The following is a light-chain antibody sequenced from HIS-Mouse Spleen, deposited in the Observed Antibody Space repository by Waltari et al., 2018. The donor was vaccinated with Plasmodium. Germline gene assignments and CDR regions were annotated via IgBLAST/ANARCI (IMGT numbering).Light chain of an antibody. J-gene: IGKJ4*01. CDR1: QDISNY. Sequence: DIPMTQSPSSLSATVGTRVTITCQASQDISNYLNWHQQKPGKAPKLQIYDASNLETGVPSRFSGSGSGTDFTFTISSLQPEDIATYYCQQYDNRPLTFGGGTKVEIK. CDR3: QQYDNRPLT. CDR2: DAS. V-gene: IGKV1-33*01.